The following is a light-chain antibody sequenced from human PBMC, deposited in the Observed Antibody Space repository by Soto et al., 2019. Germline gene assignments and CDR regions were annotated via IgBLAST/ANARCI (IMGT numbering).Light chain of an antibody. CDR3: QQRTNWPLT. J-gene: IGKJ4*01. CDR2: DIF. CDR1: QSVGSD. Sequence: ERVMTQSQGKLSEFGGRRTTITCRASQSVGSDLAWYQQKPGQAPRLVIYDIFTRATGVPTRISGSGSRTEFTLTCSRLEPEDFVFHSCQQRTNWPLTFGGGTKVDIK. V-gene: IGKV3D-15*01.